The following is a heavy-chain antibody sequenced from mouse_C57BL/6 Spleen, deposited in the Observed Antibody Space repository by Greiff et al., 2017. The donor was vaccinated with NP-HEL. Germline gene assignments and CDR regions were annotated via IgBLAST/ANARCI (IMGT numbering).Heavy chain of an antibody. D-gene: IGHD2-4*01. V-gene: IGHV1-15*01. CDR1: GYTFTDYE. J-gene: IGHJ3*01. CDR2: IDPETGGT. Sequence: VKLQESGAELVRPGASVTLSCKASGYTFTDYEMHWVKQTPVHGLEWIGAIDPETGGTAYNQKFKGKAILTADKSSSTAYMELRSLTSEDSAVYYCTEIYYDYDGAWFAYWGQGTLVTVSA. CDR3: TEIYYDYDGAWFAY.